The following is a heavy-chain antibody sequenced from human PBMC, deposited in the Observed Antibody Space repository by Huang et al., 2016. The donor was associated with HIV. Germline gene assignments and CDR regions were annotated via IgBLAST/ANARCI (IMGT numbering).Heavy chain of an antibody. CDR2: IRIKSHNYAT. Sequence: EVQLVESGGGSVQPGGSLTLSCAASGFIFSGSAMHWVRQASGKGLEWFCRIRIKSHNYATSYAASVKGSFTISRDDSKNTAYLQMNGLKIEDMAVYYCIREERYGSGGNTAFDIWGQGTMVTVSS. J-gene: IGHJ3*02. D-gene: IGHD6-19*01. CDR1: GFIFSGSA. V-gene: IGHV3-73*01. CDR3: IREERYGSGGNTAFDI.